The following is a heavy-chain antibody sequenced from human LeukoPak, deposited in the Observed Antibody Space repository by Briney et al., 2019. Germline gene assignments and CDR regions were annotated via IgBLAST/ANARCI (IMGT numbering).Heavy chain of an antibody. D-gene: IGHD6-6*01. CDR3: ARTAARRFDY. J-gene: IGHJ4*02. CDR2: INPTGGST. V-gene: IGHV1-46*01. Sequence: ASVRVSCKASGYTFPSYFMHWVRQAPGQGLAWMGIINPTGGSTTYAQKFQGRVTMTRDTSTSTVYMELSSLRSDDTAVYYCARTAARRFDYWGQGTLVTVSS. CDR1: GYTFPSYF.